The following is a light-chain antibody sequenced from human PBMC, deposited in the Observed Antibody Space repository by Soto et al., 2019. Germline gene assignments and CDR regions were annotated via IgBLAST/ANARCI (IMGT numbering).Light chain of an antibody. V-gene: IGLV2-14*01. CDR2: DVT. Sequence: QSALTQPASVSGPPGQSITISCTGTSSDVGAYNYVSRYQHHPGKAPRLVIYDVTNRPSGISDRFSGSKSGNTASLTISGLLAEDEADYYCTSYTSTSTYVVGTGTKLTVL. J-gene: IGLJ1*01. CDR3: TSYTSTSTYV. CDR1: SSDVGAYNY.